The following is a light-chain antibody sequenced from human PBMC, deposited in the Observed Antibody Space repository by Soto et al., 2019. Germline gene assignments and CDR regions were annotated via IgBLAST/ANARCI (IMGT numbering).Light chain of an antibody. V-gene: IGLV2-18*02. CDR1: SSDVGGYNR. Sequence: QSALTQPPSVSGSPGQSVTISCIGTSSDVGGYNRVSWYQQPPGKAPKLLIYDVSNRPSGGSTRFSGSKSGNTASLTISGLQAEDEADYYCTSYATGSAYVFGPGTKLTVL. CDR2: DVS. CDR3: TSYATGSAYV. J-gene: IGLJ1*01.